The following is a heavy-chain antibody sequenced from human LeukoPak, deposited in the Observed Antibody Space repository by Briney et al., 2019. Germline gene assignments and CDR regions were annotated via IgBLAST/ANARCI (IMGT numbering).Heavy chain of an antibody. CDR2: ISAYNGNT. V-gene: IGHV1-18*01. J-gene: IGHJ6*03. D-gene: IGHD2-2*01. CDR3: ASSSTSWYYYYYYMDV. Sequence: ASVKVSCKASGYTFTSYGISWVRQAPGQGLEWMGWISAYNGNTNYAQKLQGRVTMTTDTSTSTAYMVLRSLRSDDTAVYYCASSSTSWYYYYYYMDVWGKGTTVTVSS. CDR1: GYTFTSYG.